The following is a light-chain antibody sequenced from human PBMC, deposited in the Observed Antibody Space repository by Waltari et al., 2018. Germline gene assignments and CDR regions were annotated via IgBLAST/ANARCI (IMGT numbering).Light chain of an antibody. CDR3: QVWDTTSNHRV. Sequence: SYVLTQPPSVSVAPGATARISCGGNDIGTKRVHWFQQRPSQAAVLVLYYDSDRPSGIPVRFSSFKSGNTATLTISRVEAGDEADYYCQVWDTTSNHRVFGGGTKLTVL. J-gene: IGLJ2*01. CDR2: YDS. V-gene: IGLV3-21*04. CDR1: DIGTKR.